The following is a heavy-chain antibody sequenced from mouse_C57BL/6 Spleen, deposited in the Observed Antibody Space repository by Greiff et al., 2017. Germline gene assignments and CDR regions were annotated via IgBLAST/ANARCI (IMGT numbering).Heavy chain of an antibody. CDR3: AKESIRMGYGILYAMDY. CDR1: GFSLTSYG. CDR2: IWGDGST. Sequence: VKLVESGPGLVAPSQSLSITCTVSGFSLTSYGVSWVRQPPGKGLEWLGVIWGDGSTNYHSALISRLSISKDNSKSQVFLKLNSLQTDDTATYYCAKESIRMGYGILYAMDYWGQGTSVTVSS. D-gene: IGHD2-10*02. V-gene: IGHV2-3*01. J-gene: IGHJ4*01.